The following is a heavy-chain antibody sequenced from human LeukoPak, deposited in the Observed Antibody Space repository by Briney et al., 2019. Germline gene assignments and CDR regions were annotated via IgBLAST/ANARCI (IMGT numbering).Heavy chain of an antibody. Sequence: SETLSLTCTVSGGSLSSYYWSWIRQPPGKGLEWIGYIYYSGSTNYNPSLKSRVTISVDTSKNQFSLKLSSVTAADTAVYYCARGPEYATPYYFDYWGQGTLVTVSS. CDR1: GGSLSSYY. J-gene: IGHJ4*02. CDR3: ARGPEYATPYYFDY. CDR2: IYYSGST. V-gene: IGHV4-59*01. D-gene: IGHD2-8*01.